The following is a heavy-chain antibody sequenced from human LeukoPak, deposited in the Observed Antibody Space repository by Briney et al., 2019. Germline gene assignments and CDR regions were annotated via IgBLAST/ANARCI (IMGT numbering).Heavy chain of an antibody. CDR2: IIPIFGTA. V-gene: IGHV1-69*01. Sequence: SVKVSCKASGGTFSSYAISWVRQAPGQGLEWMGGIIPIFGTANYAQKFQGRVTITADESTSTAYMELSSLRSEDTAVYYCARSPGGSYIGLDFDYWGQGTLVTVSS. CDR1: GGTFSSYA. CDR3: ARSPGGSYIGLDFDY. J-gene: IGHJ4*02. D-gene: IGHD1-26*01.